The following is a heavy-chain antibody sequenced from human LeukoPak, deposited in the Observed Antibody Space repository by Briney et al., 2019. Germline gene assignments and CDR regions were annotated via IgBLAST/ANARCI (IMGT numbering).Heavy chain of an antibody. CDR1: GFTFSSYW. J-gene: IGHJ6*03. V-gene: IGHV3-7*01. CDR2: IKQDGSEK. D-gene: IGHD3-22*01. Sequence: PGGSLRLSCAASGFTFSSYWMSWVRQAPGKGLEWVANIKQDGSEKYYVDSVKGRFTISRDNAKNSLYLQMNSLRAEDTAVYYCARDYYDSSGYIYYYYYMDVWGKGTTVTVSS. CDR3: ARDYYDSSGYIYYYYYMDV.